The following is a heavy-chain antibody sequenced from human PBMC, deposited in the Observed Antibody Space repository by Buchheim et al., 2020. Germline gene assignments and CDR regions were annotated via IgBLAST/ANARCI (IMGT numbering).Heavy chain of an antibody. J-gene: IGHJ4*02. V-gene: IGHV3-23*01. CDR3: AKGSNGGWYSYFDS. D-gene: IGHD6-19*01. Sequence: EVQLLESGGGLVQPGGSLRLSCGASGFTFSSYGMKWVRQAPGKGLEWVSGITSGDSTYYADSVKGRFTISRDNAKSTVYLLMNSLRAEDTALYYCAKGSNGGWYSYFDSWGQGTL. CDR2: ITSGDST. CDR1: GFTFSSYG.